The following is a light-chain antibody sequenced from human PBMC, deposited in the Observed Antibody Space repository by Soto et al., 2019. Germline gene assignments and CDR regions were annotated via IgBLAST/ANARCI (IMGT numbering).Light chain of an antibody. J-gene: IGKJ1*01. Sequence: EIVLTQSPGTLSLSPGERATLSCRASQSVYNNLAWYQQKPGQAPRLLIYGASTRATGIPARFSGSGSGTEFTLTISSLQSEDFAVYYCQQRSNWPPTFGQGTKVDIK. V-gene: IGKV3-15*01. CDR1: QSVYNN. CDR3: QQRSNWPPT. CDR2: GAS.